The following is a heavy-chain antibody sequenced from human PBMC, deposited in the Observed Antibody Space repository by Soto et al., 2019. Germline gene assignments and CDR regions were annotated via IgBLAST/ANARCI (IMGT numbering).Heavy chain of an antibody. V-gene: IGHV5-51*01. D-gene: IGHD4-17*01. CDR3: ARPANTVADHFDL. Sequence: PGESLKSSCQVSGYTFTIYWIGWVRQMPGKGLEWMGIIYPSDSDTRYSPSFQGQVTISADQSINTAYLQWDSLKASDTAIYYCARPANTVADHFDLWGQGTPVTVSS. J-gene: IGHJ4*02. CDR1: GYTFTIYW. CDR2: IYPSDSDT.